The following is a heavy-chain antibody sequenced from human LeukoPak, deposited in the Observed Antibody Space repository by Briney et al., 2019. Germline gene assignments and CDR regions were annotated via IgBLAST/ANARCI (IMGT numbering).Heavy chain of an antibody. CDR2: FGGSGGTI. V-gene: IGHV3-23*01. D-gene: IGHD2-21*02. J-gene: IGHJ4*02. Sequence: GGSLRLSCAASGFTFSTYAMSWVRQAPGKGLEWVSHFGGSGGTIYYADSVKGRFTISRDNSKNTLYLQMNSLRAEDTAVYYCAKSDCGGDCHFLDYWGQGTLVTVSS. CDR3: AKSDCGGDCHFLDY. CDR1: GFTFSTYA.